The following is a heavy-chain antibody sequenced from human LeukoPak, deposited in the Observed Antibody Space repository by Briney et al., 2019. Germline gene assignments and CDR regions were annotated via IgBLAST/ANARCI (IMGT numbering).Heavy chain of an antibody. J-gene: IGHJ5*02. CDR1: GFTFSSYG. Sequence: QAGGSLRLSCAASGFTFSSYGMSWVRQAPGKGLEWVSAISGSGGSTYYADSVKGRFTISRDNSKNTLYLQMNSLRAEDTAVYYCAKRAAVAGTGWFDPWGQGTLVIVSS. D-gene: IGHD6-19*01. V-gene: IGHV3-23*01. CDR3: AKRAAVAGTGWFDP. CDR2: ISGSGGST.